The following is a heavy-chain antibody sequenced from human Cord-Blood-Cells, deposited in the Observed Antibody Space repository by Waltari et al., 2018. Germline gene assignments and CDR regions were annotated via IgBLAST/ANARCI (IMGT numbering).Heavy chain of an antibody. CDR1: GGSFSGYY. CDR2: INHSGST. Sequence: QVQLQQLGAGLLKPSEPMSLTCAVYGGSFSGYYWSWIRQPPGKGLEWIGEINHSGSTNYNPSLKSRVTISVDTSKNQFSLKLSSVTAADTAVYYCARGLNDAFDIWGQGTMVTVSS. V-gene: IGHV4-34*01. J-gene: IGHJ3*02. CDR3: ARGLNDAFDI.